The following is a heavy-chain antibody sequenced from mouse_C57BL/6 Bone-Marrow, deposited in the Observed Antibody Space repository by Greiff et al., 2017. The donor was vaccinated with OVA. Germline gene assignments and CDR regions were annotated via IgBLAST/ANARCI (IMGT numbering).Heavy chain of an antibody. CDR3: SEDAAVYYCAVTSFYAMDY. V-gene: IGHV1-87*01. CDR2: GQGLEWIG. Sequence: QVQLQQSGPELARPWASVTISCPAFYTFSTSVHFAIRDTNYWMQRVKQRPGQGLEWIGAIYPGIGDTSFNQTVKGKATFTADKSASTAYMQLSSLTSEDAAVYYCAVTSFYAMDYWGQGTSVTVSS. CDR1: YT. D-gene: IGHD2-12*01. J-gene: IGHJ4*01.